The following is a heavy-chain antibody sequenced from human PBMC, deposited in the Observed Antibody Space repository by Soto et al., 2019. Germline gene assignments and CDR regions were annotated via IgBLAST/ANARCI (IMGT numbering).Heavy chain of an antibody. V-gene: IGHV1-2*02. CDR3: AKGAYDFWSGYYTGIGYHYYYGMDV. Sequence: ASVKVSCKASGYTFTGYYMHWLRQALGQGLEWMGWINPNSGGTNYAQKFQGRVTMTRDKSISTAYMELSRLNSDDKAVYYCAKGAYDFWSGYYTGIGYHYYYGMDVWGQGTTVSVSS. CDR2: INPNSGGT. CDR1: GYTFTGYY. D-gene: IGHD3-3*01. J-gene: IGHJ6*02.